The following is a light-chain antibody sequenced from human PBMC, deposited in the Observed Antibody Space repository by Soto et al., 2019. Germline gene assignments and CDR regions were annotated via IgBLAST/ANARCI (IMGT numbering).Light chain of an antibody. CDR2: DVS. CDR3: CSRASRTTFRI. CDR1: SSDVGGYNY. J-gene: IGLJ2*01. Sequence: QSALTQPRSVSGSPGQSVTISCTGTSSDVGGYNYVSWYQHHPGKAPKFIIFDVSSRPSGVPDRFSGSKSGNTASLTISGLQAEDEADYYCCSRASRTTFRIFGGGTKVTVL. V-gene: IGLV2-11*01.